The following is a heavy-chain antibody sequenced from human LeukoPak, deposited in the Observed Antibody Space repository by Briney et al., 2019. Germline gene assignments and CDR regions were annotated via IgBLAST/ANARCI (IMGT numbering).Heavy chain of an antibody. D-gene: IGHD2-15*01. V-gene: IGHV3-23*01. CDR1: GFTFSSYA. J-gene: IGHJ4*02. CDR3: ASSGAYSDFDF. CDR2: ISGSGGST. Sequence: PGGSLRPSCAASGFTFSSYAMSWVRQAPGKGLEWVSAISGSGGSTYYADSVKGRFTISRDSSKNMVFLQMNSLRAEDTAVYYCASSGAYSDFDFWGQGTPVTVSS.